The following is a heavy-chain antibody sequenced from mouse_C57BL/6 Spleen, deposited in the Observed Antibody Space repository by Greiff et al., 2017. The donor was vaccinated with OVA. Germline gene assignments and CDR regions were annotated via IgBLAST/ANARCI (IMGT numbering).Heavy chain of an antibody. Sequence: EVKLQESGPELVKPGASVKISCKASGYSFTGYYMNWVKQSPEKSLEWIGEINPSTGGTTYNQKFKAKATLTVDKSSSTAYMQLKSLTSEDSAVYYCAGGNYVGAWFAYWGQGTLVTVSA. CDR2: INPSTGGT. CDR1: GYSFTGYY. CDR3: AGGNYVGAWFAY. D-gene: IGHD2-1*01. J-gene: IGHJ3*01. V-gene: IGHV1-42*01.